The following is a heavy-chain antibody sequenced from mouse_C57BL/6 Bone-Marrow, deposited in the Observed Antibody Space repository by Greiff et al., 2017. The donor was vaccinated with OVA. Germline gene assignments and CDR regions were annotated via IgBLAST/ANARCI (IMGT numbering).Heavy chain of an antibody. CDR1: GYAFSSYW. V-gene: IGHV1-80*01. J-gene: IGHJ2*01. CDR2: IYPGDGDT. Sequence: QVQLQQSGAELVKPGASVKISCKASGYAFSSYWMNWVKQRPGKGLEWIGQIYPGDGDTNYNGKFKGKATLTADKSSSTAYMQLSSLTSEDSAVYCCARIAFYYYGSSYYFDYWGQGTTLTVSS. D-gene: IGHD1-1*01. CDR3: ARIAFYYYGSSYYFDY.